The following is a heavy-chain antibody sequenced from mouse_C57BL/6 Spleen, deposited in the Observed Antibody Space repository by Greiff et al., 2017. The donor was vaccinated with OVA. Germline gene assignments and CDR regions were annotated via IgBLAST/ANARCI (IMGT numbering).Heavy chain of an antibody. CDR2: ISDGGSYT. CDR3: ARRTGTGYFDY. V-gene: IGHV5-4*03. J-gene: IGHJ2*01. D-gene: IGHD4-1*01. CDR1: GFTFSSYA. Sequence: EVKLQESGGGLVKPGGSLKLSCAASGFTFSSYAMSWVRQTPEKRLEWVATISDGGSYTYYPDNVKGRFTISRDNAKNNLYLQMSHLKSEDTAMYYCARRTGTGYFDYWGQGTTLTVSS.